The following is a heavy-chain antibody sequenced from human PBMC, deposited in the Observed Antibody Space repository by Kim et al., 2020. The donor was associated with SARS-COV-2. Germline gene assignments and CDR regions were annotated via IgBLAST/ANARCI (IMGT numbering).Heavy chain of an antibody. D-gene: IGHD3-9*01. CDR2: IYYSGST. CDR3: ARHNRFYKDYDILTGADQ. CDR1: GGSISSSSYY. Sequence: SETLSLTCTVSGGSISSSSYYWGWIRQPPGKGLEWIGSIYYSGSTYYNPSLKSRVTISVDTSKNQFSLKLSSVTAADTAVYYCARHNRFYKDYDILTGADQWGQGTLVTVSS. V-gene: IGHV4-39*01. J-gene: IGHJ4*02.